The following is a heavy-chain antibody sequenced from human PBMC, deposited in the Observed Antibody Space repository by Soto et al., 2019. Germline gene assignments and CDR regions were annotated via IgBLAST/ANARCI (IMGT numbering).Heavy chain of an antibody. D-gene: IGHD6-19*01. CDR3: ARAAVAEFDY. V-gene: IGHV1-46*03. CDR2: INPTGGST. J-gene: IGHJ4*02. Sequence: GASVKVSCKASGYTFTSYYMHWVRQAPGQGLEWMGIINPTGGSTNYAQKFQGRVTMTRDTSTSTVYMELSSLRSEDTAVYYCARAAVAEFDYWGQGTLVTVSS. CDR1: GYTFTSYY.